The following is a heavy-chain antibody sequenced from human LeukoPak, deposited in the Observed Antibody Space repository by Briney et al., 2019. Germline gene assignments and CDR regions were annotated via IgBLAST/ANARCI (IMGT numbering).Heavy chain of an antibody. Sequence: GGSLRLSCAASGFPFSSYWMSWVRQAPGKGLEWVANIKQDGGEKFYVDSVRGRFTISRDNAENSLYLQMNSLRDDDTALYYCARVEPTKSDDCWGQGTLVTVSS. J-gene: IGHJ4*02. CDR2: IKQDGGEK. CDR3: ARVEPTKSDDC. D-gene: IGHD1-14*01. V-gene: IGHV3-7*01. CDR1: GFPFSSYW.